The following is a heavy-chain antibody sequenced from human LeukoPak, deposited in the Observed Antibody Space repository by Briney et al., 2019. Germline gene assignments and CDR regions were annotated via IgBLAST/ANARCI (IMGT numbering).Heavy chain of an antibody. CDR3: AKAHSVAPGTYCFDY. CDR2: ISWNSGSI. CDR1: GFTFDDYA. Sequence: GGSLRLSCAASGFTFDDYAMHWVRQAPGEGLEWVSGISWNSGSIGYADSVKGRFTISRDNAKNSLYLQMNSLRAEDTALYYCAKAHSVAPGTYCFDYWGQGTLVTVSS. J-gene: IGHJ4*02. D-gene: IGHD1-1*01. V-gene: IGHV3-9*01.